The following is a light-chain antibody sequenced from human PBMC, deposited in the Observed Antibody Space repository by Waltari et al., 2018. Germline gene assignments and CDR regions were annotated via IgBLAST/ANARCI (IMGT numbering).Light chain of an antibody. CDR2: ENS. J-gene: IGLJ2*01. Sequence: SYVLTQPPSVSVAPGQTARITCEGTDIGYKMVHWYHQRPGQAPVLVLHENSDRPSGIPERISGSNSVNMATLSISRVEAGDEADYYCQVWDSRSDHVVFGGGTKLTVL. CDR1: DIGYKM. CDR3: QVWDSRSDHVV. V-gene: IGLV3-21*02.